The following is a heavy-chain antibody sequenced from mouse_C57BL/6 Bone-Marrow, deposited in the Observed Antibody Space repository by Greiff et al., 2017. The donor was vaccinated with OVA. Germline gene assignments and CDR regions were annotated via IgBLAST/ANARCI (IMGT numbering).Heavy chain of an antibody. J-gene: IGHJ2*01. CDR3: TCYDCYPFDY. CDR1: GFNIKDYY. CDR2: FDPEDGDT. D-gene: IGHD2-3*01. Sequence: VQLQQSGAELVRPGASVKLSCTASGFNIKDYYMHWVKQRPEQGLEWIGRFDPEDGDTEYAPKFQGKATMTAATSSNTAYLQHSSLTSADTAVYYCTCYDCYPFDYWGQGTTLTVSS. V-gene: IGHV14-1*01.